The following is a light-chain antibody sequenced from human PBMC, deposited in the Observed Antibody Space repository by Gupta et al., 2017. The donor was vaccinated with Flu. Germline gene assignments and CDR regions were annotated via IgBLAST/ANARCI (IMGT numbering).Light chain of an antibody. V-gene: IGLV2-11*03. J-gene: IGLJ3*02. CDR3: CSYANIYTLV. Sequence: PGHSVTISCTGTSSDIGAYVYVSWYQQHPGEAPRLIILDVNKRPSGVPRRFFGSKSGNTASLTISGLQAEDGADYYCCSYANIYTLVFGGGTKLTVL. CDR1: SSDIGAYVY. CDR2: DVN.